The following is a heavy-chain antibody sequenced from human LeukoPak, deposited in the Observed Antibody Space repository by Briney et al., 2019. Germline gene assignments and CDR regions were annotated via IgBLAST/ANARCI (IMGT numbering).Heavy chain of an antibody. CDR3: ARRVNEALGAFDI. CDR2: FYPGDFDT. J-gene: IGHJ3*02. CDR1: GYSFTSYW. Sequence: GESLKISCKGSGYSFTSYWIGWVRQMPGKGLDWMGIFYPGDFDTRYRPSFQGQVPISAEKSISTAYLQWSSLKPSDTGIYYCARRVNEALGAFDISGEGKMVTVSP. V-gene: IGHV5-51*01.